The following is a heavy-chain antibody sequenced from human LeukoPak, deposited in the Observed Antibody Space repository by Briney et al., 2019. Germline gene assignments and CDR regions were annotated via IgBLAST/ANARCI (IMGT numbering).Heavy chain of an antibody. CDR1: GGTFSSYA. J-gene: IGHJ3*02. Sequence: SVKVSCKASGGTFSSYAISWVRQAPGQGLEWLGGIIPIFGTANYAQKFQGRVTITTDESTSTAYMELSSLRSEDTAVYYCARERGSGSSAFDIWGQGTMVTVSS. CDR3: ARERGSGSSAFDI. D-gene: IGHD6-19*01. CDR2: IIPIFGTA. V-gene: IGHV1-69*05.